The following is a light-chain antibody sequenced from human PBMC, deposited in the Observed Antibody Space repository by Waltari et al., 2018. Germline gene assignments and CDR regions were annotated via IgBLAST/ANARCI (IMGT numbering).Light chain of an antibody. CDR1: YSNIGANY. CDR3: GTWDSDLNTVL. J-gene: IGLJ2*01. Sequence: QSLLTQPPSVSAAPGQKVSISCSGRYSNIGANYVCWYQQFPGTAPKLLIYDTNERPSGIPYRFSGSRSGNSATLAITGLQTGDEADYYCGTWDSDLNTVLFGGGTKVTVL. CDR2: DTN. V-gene: IGLV1-51*01.